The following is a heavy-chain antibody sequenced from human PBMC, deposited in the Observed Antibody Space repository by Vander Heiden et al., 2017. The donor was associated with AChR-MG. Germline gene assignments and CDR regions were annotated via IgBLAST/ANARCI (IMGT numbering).Heavy chain of an antibody. D-gene: IGHD2-21*02. J-gene: IGHJ3*02. CDR3: ARVCDGDCYDAFDI. V-gene: IGHV3-48*03. CDR1: GFALNNYD. Sequence: ESGGGLVQLGGSLRLPCAVSGFALNNYDMNWVRQAPGKGLEWVSYISRSGSPIYYADSVAGRFTISRDNAKNSLYLQMNSLGAEDTAVYYCARVCDGDCYDAFDIWGQGTMVTVSS. CDR2: ISRSGSPI.